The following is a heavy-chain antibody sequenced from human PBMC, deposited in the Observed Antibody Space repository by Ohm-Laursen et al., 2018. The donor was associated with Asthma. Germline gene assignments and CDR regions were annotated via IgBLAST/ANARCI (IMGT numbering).Heavy chain of an antibody. V-gene: IGHV4-31*03. Sequence: SQTLSLTCTVSGDSISSGNNYWSWIRQHPGKGLEWIGYIYYSGITYYNPSLKSRVTISVDTSKNQFSLKLSSVTAADTAVYYCARGLPNYFDYWGQGTLVTVSS. CDR1: GDSISSGNNY. J-gene: IGHJ4*02. CDR3: ARGLPNYFDY. CDR2: IYYSGIT.